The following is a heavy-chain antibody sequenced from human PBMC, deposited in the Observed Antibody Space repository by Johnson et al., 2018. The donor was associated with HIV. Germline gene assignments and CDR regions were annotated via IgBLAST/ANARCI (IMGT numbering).Heavy chain of an antibody. CDR3: AKSPGKDHGGNSGGFDI. CDR2: ISYDGSNK. CDR1: GFTFSSYG. J-gene: IGHJ3*02. V-gene: IGHV3-30*18. Sequence: QVQLVESGGGVVQPGRSLRLSCAASGFTFSSYGMHWVRQAPGKGLEWVAIISYDGSNKYYRDSVTGRFTISRDNSKNTLYLQMNSLRVEDTAVYYCAKSPGKDHGGNSGGFDIWGQGTMVTVSS. D-gene: IGHD4/OR15-4a*01.